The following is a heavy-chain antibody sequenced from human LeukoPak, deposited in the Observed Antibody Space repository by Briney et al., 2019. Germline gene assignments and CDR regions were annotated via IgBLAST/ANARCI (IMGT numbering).Heavy chain of an antibody. J-gene: IGHJ4*02. CDR1: GFTFTRYW. CDR3: AREVWGPEY. Sequence: GDSLRLSCAASGFTFTRYWMTWVRQAPGKGLEWVGNIKQDGSDKNYMDSVKGRFTISRDNTKNSVYLQMSSLRAEDTAVYYCAREVWGPEYWGQGTLVTVSS. D-gene: IGHD1-14*01. CDR2: IKQDGSDK. V-gene: IGHV3-7*01.